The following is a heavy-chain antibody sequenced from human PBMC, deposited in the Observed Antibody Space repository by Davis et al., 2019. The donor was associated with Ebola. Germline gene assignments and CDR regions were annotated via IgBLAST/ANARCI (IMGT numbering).Heavy chain of an antibody. CDR2: IYPGDSDA. Sequence: GESLKISCKASGYRFTNYWIGWVRQMPGKGLEWMGIIYPGDSDARYSPSFQGQVTISADKSINTAYLQWSSLKASDTAMYYCARRRVIHDVATNDYFDSWGQGTLVTVSS. J-gene: IGHJ4*02. D-gene: IGHD5-12*01. CDR1: GYRFTNYW. V-gene: IGHV5-51*01. CDR3: ARRRVIHDVATNDYFDS.